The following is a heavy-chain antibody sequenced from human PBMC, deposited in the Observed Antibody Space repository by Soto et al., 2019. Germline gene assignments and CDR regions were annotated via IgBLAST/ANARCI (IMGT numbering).Heavy chain of an antibody. CDR1: GGSFSGYY. J-gene: IGHJ4*02. CDR2: INHSGST. CDR3: ARGRGPHFDY. Sequence: SETLSLTCAVYGGSFSGYYWSWIRQPPGKGLEWIGEINHSGSTNYNPSLKSRVTISVDTSKNQFSLKLSSVTAADTAVYYCARGRGPHFDYWGQGTLVTVSS. V-gene: IGHV4-34*01.